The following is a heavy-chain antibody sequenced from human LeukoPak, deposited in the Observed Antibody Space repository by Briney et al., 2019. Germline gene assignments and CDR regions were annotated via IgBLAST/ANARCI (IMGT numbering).Heavy chain of an antibody. D-gene: IGHD3-10*01. CDR2: ISYDGSNK. CDR1: GFTFSSYA. V-gene: IGHV3-30-3*01. J-gene: IGHJ4*02. Sequence: GGSLRLSCAASGFTFSSYAMSWVRQAPGKGLEWVAVISYDGSNKYYADSVKGRFTISRDNSKNTLYLQMNSLRAEDTAVYYCAKDPEYYYGSGSHPDYWGQGTLVTVSS. CDR3: AKDPEYYYGSGSHPDY.